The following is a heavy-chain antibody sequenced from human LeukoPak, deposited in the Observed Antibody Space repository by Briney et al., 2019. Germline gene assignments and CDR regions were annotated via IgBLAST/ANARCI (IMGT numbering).Heavy chain of an antibody. J-gene: IGHJ4*02. D-gene: IGHD6-13*01. CDR1: GGSISSSNW. CDR3: ARGAGSQTPHFDS. Sequence: SETLSLTCAVSGGSISSSNWWSWVRQPPGKGLEWIGEIYHSGTTNYNPSLKSRVTISVAKSKNQFSLKLSSVTAADTAAYYCARGAGSQTPHFDSWGQGTLVTVSS. CDR2: IYHSGTT. V-gene: IGHV4-4*02.